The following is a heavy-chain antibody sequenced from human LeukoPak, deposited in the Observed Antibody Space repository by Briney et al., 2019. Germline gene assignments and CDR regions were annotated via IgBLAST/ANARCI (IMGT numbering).Heavy chain of an antibody. CDR1: GGTSSSYA. Sequence: ASVKVSCKASGGTSSSYAISWVRQAPGQGLEWMGGIIPIFGTANYAQKFQGRVTITADESTSTACMELSSLRSEDTAVYYCARDGAVAGTALFDYWGQGTLVTVSS. J-gene: IGHJ4*02. D-gene: IGHD6-19*01. V-gene: IGHV1-69*13. CDR3: ARDGAVAGTALFDY. CDR2: IIPIFGTA.